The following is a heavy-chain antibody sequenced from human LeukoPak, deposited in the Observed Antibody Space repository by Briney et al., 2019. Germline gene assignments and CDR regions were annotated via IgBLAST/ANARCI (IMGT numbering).Heavy chain of an antibody. Sequence: GESLKISCKGSGYSLPNYWIGWVRQMPGKGLEWMGIIYPGDSETRYSPSFQGQVTISADRSISTVYLQWNSLKASDTAMYYCARHPITMVRGVISPDYYYGMDVWGQGTTVTVSS. CDR2: IYPGDSET. CDR3: ARHPITMVRGVISPDYYYGMDV. J-gene: IGHJ6*02. V-gene: IGHV5-51*01. CDR1: GYSLPNYW. D-gene: IGHD3-10*01.